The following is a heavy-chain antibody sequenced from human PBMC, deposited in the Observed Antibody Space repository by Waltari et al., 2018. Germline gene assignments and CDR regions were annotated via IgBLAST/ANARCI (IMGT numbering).Heavy chain of an antibody. CDR3: AKSRGFEY. D-gene: IGHD2-2*01. CDR1: GFTFSRYW. J-gene: IGHJ4*02. V-gene: IGHV3-7*01. Sequence: EVQLVDSGGGLVQLGGSLRLSCGSPGFTFSRYWMSWVRQTPGKGLEWVANINYDGSQKYYVDSVKGRFTISRDNAKNSVYLQMNSLRVEDTAVYYCAKSRGFEYWGQGTLITVSS. CDR2: INYDGSQK.